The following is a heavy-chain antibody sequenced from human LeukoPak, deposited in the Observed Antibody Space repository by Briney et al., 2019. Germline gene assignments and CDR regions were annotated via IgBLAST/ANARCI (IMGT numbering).Heavy chain of an antibody. D-gene: IGHD6-19*01. CDR2: INSDGSST. V-gene: IGHV3-74*01. CDR1: GFTFSSYW. Sequence: GGSLRLSCAASGFTFSSYWMHWVRQAPGKGLVWVSRINSDGSSTSYADSVKGRLTISRDNAKNTLYLQMNSLRAEDTAVYYCARASSGWSHDAFDIWGQGTMVTVSS. CDR3: ARASSGWSHDAFDI. J-gene: IGHJ3*02.